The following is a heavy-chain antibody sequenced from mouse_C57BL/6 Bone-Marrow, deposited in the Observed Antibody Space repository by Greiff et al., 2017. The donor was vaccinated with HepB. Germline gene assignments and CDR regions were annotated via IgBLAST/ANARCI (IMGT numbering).Heavy chain of an antibody. D-gene: IGHD2-14*01. V-gene: IGHV5-6*02. CDR2: ISSGGSYT. CDR1: GFTFSSYG. J-gene: IGHJ1*03. CDR3: AEVSRALYRYFDV. Sequence: EVMLVESGGDLVKPGGSLKLSCAASGFTFSSYGMSWVRQTPDKRLEWVATISSGGSYTYYPDSVKGRITISRDNAKNTLYLQMSSLKSDDTAMYYCAEVSRALYRYFDVWGTGTTVTVTS.